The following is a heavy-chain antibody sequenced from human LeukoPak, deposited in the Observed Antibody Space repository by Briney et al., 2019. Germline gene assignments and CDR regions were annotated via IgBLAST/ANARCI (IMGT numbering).Heavy chain of an antibody. CDR1: GYTFTSYD. V-gene: IGHV1-8*03. D-gene: IGHD4-17*01. CDR3: AREGPTVTTPFNWFDP. CDR2: MNPNSGNT. J-gene: IGHJ5*02. Sequence: ASVKVSCKASGYTFTSYDINWVRQATGQGLEWMGWMNPNSGNTGYAQKFQGRVTITRNTSISTAYMELSSLRSEDTAVYYCAREGPTVTTPFNWFDPWGQGTLVTVSS.